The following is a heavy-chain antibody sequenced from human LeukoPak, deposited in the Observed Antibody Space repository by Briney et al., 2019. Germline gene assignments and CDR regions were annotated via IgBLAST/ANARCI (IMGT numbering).Heavy chain of an antibody. CDR3: GLGGWLDY. CDR1: GFTFSSYW. D-gene: IGHD6-19*01. V-gene: IGHV3-7*01. Sequence: GGSLRLSCAASGFTFSSYWMSWVRQAPGKGLEWVANIKRDGSEKYYVDSVKGRFTISRDSAKNSLYLQMNSLRAEDTAVYYCGLGGWLDYWGQGTLVTVSS. J-gene: IGHJ4*02. CDR2: IKRDGSEK.